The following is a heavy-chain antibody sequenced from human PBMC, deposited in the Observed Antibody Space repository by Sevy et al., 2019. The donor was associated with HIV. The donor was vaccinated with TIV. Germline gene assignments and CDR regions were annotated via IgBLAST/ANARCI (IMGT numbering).Heavy chain of an antibody. V-gene: IGHV3-30*02. CDR2: LRYDGSNK. Sequence: GGSLRLACAASRFSFNGYGMHWVRQAPGKGLEWVAFLRYDGSNKYYADSVKGRFTISRDDSKNTLYLQMNSLRAEDTALYYCARGTPGFCTGGVCFNWFDPWGQGTLVTVSS. CDR3: ARGTPGFCTGGVCFNWFDP. D-gene: IGHD2-8*02. J-gene: IGHJ5*02. CDR1: RFSFNGYG.